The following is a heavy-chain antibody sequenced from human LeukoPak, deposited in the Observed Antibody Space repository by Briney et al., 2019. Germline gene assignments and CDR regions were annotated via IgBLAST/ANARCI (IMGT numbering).Heavy chain of an antibody. CDR3: ATSGGFVLPNAITGNWYMDV. V-gene: IGHV3-21*01. CDR2: ITSAGGHT. J-gene: IGHJ6*03. D-gene: IGHD2-2*01. CDR1: GFTFSYYS. Sequence: PGGTLRLSCGAYGFTFSYYSMNWVRQAPGKGLVWVASITSAGGHTYYADSVKGRFTISRDNAENSLFRQMKSLRAEDTAVYFCATSGGFVLPNAITGNWYMDVWGRGTSVTVSS.